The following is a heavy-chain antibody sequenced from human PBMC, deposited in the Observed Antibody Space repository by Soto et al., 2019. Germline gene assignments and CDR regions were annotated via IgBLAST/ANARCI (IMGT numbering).Heavy chain of an antibody. CDR3: AKDLDDYSSAMDC. V-gene: IGHV3-23*01. Sequence: EVQLLESGGGLVQPGGSLRLSCVGSGFSFRKYAMNWVRQAPGKGLEWVSGISGSGGSGRGLYADPVKGRFTISRDNSKNTLYLEMNSLRAEDTAVYYCAKDLDDYSSAMDCGGQGTLFTVSS. CDR2: ISGSGGSGRG. J-gene: IGHJ4*02. D-gene: IGHD4-4*01. CDR1: GFSFRKYA.